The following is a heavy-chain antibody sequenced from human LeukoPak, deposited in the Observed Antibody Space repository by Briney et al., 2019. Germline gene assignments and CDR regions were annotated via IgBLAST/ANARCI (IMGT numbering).Heavy chain of an antibody. J-gene: IGHJ4*02. CDR2: IRYDGRNK. Sequence: GGSLRLSCAAAGLTFSNYGMHWVRQAPGKGLQWVAYIRYDGRNKYSADSVKGRFTIYRDNSKSTLYLQMNSLRAEDTAVYYCAREIAGYSSGWSPGFGFDYWGQGTLVTVSS. CDR3: AREIAGYSSGWSPGFGFDY. D-gene: IGHD6-19*01. V-gene: IGHV3-30*02. CDR1: GLTFSNYG.